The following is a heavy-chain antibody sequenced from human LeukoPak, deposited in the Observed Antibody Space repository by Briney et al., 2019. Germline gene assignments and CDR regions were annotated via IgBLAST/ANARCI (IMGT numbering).Heavy chain of an antibody. J-gene: IGHJ3*02. CDR3: ARDGGDSAFDI. D-gene: IGHD2-21*02. Sequence: PSETLSLTCTVSTYSISSGYYWSWIRQPPGKGLEWIGYIYYSGSTNYNPSLKSRVTISVDMSKNQFSLKLSSVTAADTAVYYCARDGGDSAFDIWGQGTMVTVSS. CDR2: IYYSGST. CDR1: TYSISSGYY. V-gene: IGHV4-61*01.